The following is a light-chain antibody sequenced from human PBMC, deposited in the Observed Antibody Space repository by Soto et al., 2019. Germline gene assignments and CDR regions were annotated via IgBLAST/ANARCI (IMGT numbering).Light chain of an antibody. CDR2: DAS. J-gene: IGKJ1*01. CDR1: QSVGNW. CDR3: AQRHWPWT. V-gene: IGKV3-11*01. Sequence: EIVLTQSPATVSLSPGERATLSCRASQSVGNWLAWYQQKPGQAPRLLIYDASNRATGIPARFSGSGSGTDYTLTISSIEPEDFAVDYCAQRHWPWTVGEGTNMDIK.